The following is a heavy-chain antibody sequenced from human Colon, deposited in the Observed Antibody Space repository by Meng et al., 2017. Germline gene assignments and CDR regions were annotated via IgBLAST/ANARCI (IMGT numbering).Heavy chain of an antibody. V-gene: IGHV3-66*02. CDR2: IYSGGST. D-gene: IGHD6-25*01. CDR3: AREGKSGPNWFDP. Sequence: EGELVAAGGGLVQLGGSLRLSCAASGFTVSSNYMSWVRQAPGKGLEWVSVIYSGGSTYYADSVKGRFTISRDNSKNTLYLQMNSLRAEDTAVYYCAREGKSGPNWFDPWGQGTLVTVSS. CDR1: GFTVSSNY. J-gene: IGHJ5*02.